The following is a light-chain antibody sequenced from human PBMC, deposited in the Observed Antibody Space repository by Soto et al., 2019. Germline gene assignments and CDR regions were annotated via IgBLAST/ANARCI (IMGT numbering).Light chain of an antibody. CDR3: SSFTSSTNWV. V-gene: IGLV2-14*01. J-gene: IGLJ3*02. CDR2: EVS. Sequence: SALTQPASVSGSPGQSITISCTGTSSDVGGYDYVSWYQQHPGKAPKLMIYEVSNRPSGVSDRFFASKSGNTASLTISGLQAEDEADYYCSSFTSSTNWVFGGGTKLTVL. CDR1: SSDVGGYDY.